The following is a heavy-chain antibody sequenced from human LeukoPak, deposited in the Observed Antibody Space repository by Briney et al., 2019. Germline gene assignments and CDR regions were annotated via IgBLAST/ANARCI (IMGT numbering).Heavy chain of an antibody. CDR2: IYYSGST. CDR3: ASSLISRLDY. J-gene: IGHJ4*02. CDR1: GGSISSYY. Sequence: PSETLSLTCTVSGGSISSYYWSWIRQPPGKGLEWIGYIYYSGSTNYYPSLKSRVTISVDTSKNQFSLKLSSVTAADTAVSYCASSLISRLDYWGQGTLVTVSS. D-gene: IGHD3-16*02. V-gene: IGHV4-59*01.